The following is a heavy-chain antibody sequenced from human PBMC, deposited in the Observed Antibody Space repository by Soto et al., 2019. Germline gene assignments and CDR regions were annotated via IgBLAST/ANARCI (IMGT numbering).Heavy chain of an antibody. CDR2: ISAYNGDT. V-gene: IGHV1-18*01. J-gene: IGHJ5*02. CDR3: ARAAILEANWFDP. CDR1: GYTFTIYG. Sequence: ASVKVSCKASGYTFTIYGISCVLQAPGQGLEWMGWISAYNGDTNYAQKLQGRVTMTTDTSTSTAYMELRSLRSDDTAVYYCARAAILEANWFDPWGQGTLVTVSS. D-gene: IGHD2-21*01.